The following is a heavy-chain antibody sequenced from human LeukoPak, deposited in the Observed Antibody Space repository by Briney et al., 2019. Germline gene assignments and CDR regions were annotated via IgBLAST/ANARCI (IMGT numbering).Heavy chain of an antibody. Sequence: ASVKVSCKASGYTFTGYYMHWVRQAPGQGLEWMGWINPNSGGTNYAQKFQGRVTMTRDTSISTAYMELSRLRSDDTAVYYCAREQWLVRGGGSGWFDPWGQRTLVTVSS. CDR2: INPNSGGT. CDR1: GYTFTGYY. D-gene: IGHD6-19*01. V-gene: IGHV1-2*02. J-gene: IGHJ5*02. CDR3: AREQWLVRGGGSGWFDP.